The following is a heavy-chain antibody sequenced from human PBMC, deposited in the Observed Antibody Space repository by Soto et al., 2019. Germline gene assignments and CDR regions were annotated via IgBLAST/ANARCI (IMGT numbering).Heavy chain of an antibody. CDR3: ARTTITGSSPPRGFFDL. CDR2: IMPTSGRP. J-gene: IGHJ2*01. V-gene: IGHV1-69*01. Sequence: QVQLVQSGAKVKKPGSSVKVSCKASGGTFSGSAISWVRQAPGQGLECMGVIMPTSGRPDYAQKFQGRVIITADESTSTAYMELSGLRSEDTAVYYCARTTITGSSPPRGFFDLWGRGTLVTVSS. D-gene: IGHD1-20*01. CDR1: GGTFSGSA.